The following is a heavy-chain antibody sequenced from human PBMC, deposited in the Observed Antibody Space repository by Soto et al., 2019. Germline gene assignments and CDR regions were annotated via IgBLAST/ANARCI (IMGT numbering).Heavy chain of an antibody. CDR3: ARLNGYCVSTSCHGYYGMDV. J-gene: IGHJ6*02. CDR1: GDSISSRNW. V-gene: IGHV4-4*02. CDR2: ISHAGNS. Sequence: SETLSLTCAVSGDSISSRNWWNWVRQPPGKGLEWIGQISHAGNSNYNPSLQSRLTISVDTSMNEFSLRLSSVTAADTAVYYCARLNGYCVSTSCHGYYGMDVWGPGTTVTVSS. D-gene: IGHD2-2*03.